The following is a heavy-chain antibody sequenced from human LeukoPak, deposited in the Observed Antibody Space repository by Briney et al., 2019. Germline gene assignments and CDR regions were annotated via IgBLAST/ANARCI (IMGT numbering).Heavy chain of an antibody. CDR1: GVSISSYY. J-gene: IGHJ5*02. CDR3: ARGRGEGRGISMVRGVRAPSYNWFDP. D-gene: IGHD3-10*01. V-gene: IGHV4-59*12. Sequence: SETLSLTCTVSGVSISSYYWSWIRQPPGKGLEWIGYIYYTGSTYCNPSLKSRVTISVNTSKNQFSLKLSSVTAADTAVYYCARGRGEGRGISMVRGVRAPSYNWFDPWGHGTLVTVSS. CDR2: IYYTGST.